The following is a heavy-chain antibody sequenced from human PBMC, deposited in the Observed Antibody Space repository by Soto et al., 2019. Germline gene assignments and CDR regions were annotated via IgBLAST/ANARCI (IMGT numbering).Heavy chain of an antibody. CDR3: AKSLRGVVVAATHFDY. CDR2: ISGSGGST. Sequence: GGSLRLSCAASGFTFSSYAMSWVRQAPGKGLEWVSAISGSGGSTYYADSVKGRFTISRDNSKNTLYLQMNSLRAEDTAVYYCAKSLRGVVVAATHFDYWGQGTLVTVSS. J-gene: IGHJ4*02. D-gene: IGHD2-15*01. V-gene: IGHV3-23*01. CDR1: GFTFSSYA.